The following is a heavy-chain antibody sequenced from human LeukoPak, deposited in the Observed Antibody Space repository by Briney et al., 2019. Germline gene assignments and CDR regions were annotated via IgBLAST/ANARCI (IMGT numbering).Heavy chain of an antibody. CDR3: ARDLTGTLRWFDP. J-gene: IGHJ5*02. CDR2: IIPILGIA. CDR1: GGTFSSYT. D-gene: IGHD1-20*01. Sequence: SVKVSCKASGGTFSSYTISWVRQAPGQGLEWMGRIIPILGIANYAQKFQGRVTITADKSTSTAYMELSSLRSGDTAVYYCARDLTGTLRWFDPWGQGTLVTVSS. V-gene: IGHV1-69*04.